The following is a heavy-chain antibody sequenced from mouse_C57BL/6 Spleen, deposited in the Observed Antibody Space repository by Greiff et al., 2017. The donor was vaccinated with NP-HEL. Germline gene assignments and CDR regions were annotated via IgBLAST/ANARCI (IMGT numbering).Heavy chain of an antibody. D-gene: IGHD2-2*01. CDR2: IYPGGGDT. CDR3: ARDGYGYFLFAY. V-gene: IGHV1-80*01. Sequence: QVQLQQSGAELVKPGASVKISCKASGYAFTSYWMNWVKQRPGKGLEWIGQIYPGGGDTNYNGKFKGKATLTADNSSSTAYMQLSSLTYEDSAVYFCARDGYGYFLFAYWGQGTLVTVSA. CDR1: GYAFTSYW. J-gene: IGHJ3*01.